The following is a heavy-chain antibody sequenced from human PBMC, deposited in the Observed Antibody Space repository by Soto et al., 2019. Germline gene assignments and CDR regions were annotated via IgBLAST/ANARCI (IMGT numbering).Heavy chain of an antibody. CDR2: ISWNSGRI. J-gene: IGHJ6*02. CDR1: GFTFDDYA. CDR3: TKARLWAADCYTSYYYNAIDV. Sequence: EMQLVESGGGLVQPGMSLRLSCAASGFTFDDYAMYWVRQVPGKGLEWVSGISWNSGRIGYADSVKGRFTISRHNAKNSLYLQMNSLSPEDTALYSCTKARLWAADCYTSYYYNAIDVWGQGTTVTVSS. D-gene: IGHD2-21*01. V-gene: IGHV3-9*01.